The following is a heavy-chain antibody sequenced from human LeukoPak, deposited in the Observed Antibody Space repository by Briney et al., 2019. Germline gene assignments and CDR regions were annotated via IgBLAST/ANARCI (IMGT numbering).Heavy chain of an antibody. J-gene: IGHJ4*02. V-gene: IGHV7-4-1*02. CDR1: GYTFTSYA. D-gene: IGHD3-22*01. CDR3: AREGYYYDSSGPPGFDY. CDR2: INTNTGNP. Sequence: ASVKVSCTASGYTFTSYAMNWVRQAPGQGLEWMGWINTNTGNPTYAQGFTGRFVFSLDTSVSTAYLQISSLKAEDTAVYYCAREGYYYDSSGPPGFDYWGQGTLVTVSS.